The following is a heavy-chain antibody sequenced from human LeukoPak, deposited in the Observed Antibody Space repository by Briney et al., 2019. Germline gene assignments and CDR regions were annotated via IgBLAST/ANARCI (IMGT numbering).Heavy chain of an antibody. CDR1: GYSISSGYY. D-gene: IGHD2/OR15-2a*01. J-gene: IGHJ4*02. Sequence: PSETLSLTCAVSGYSISSGYYWGWIRQPPGKGQEWIGSIYHSGSTYYNPSLKSRVTISVDTSKNQFSLKLSSVTAADTAVYYCARLSDLTQFDYWGQGTLVTVSS. CDR2: IYHSGST. CDR3: ARLSDLTQFDY. V-gene: IGHV4-38-2*01.